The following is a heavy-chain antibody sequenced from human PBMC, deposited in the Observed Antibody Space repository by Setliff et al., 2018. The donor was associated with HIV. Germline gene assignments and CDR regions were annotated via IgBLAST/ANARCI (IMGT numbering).Heavy chain of an antibody. V-gene: IGHV1-3*04. CDR3: ARGTGSYSYFDS. CDR2: LRTGTGDT. J-gene: IGHJ4*02. Sequence: ASVKVSCKASGYTFTSYSMHWVRLAPGQRLEWMGWLRTGTGDTSYSEKFQGRLTITRDTSANTAYMELSNLRSEDTAVYFCARGTGSYSYFDSWGLGTLVTVSS. D-gene: IGHD1-26*01. CDR1: GYTFTSYS.